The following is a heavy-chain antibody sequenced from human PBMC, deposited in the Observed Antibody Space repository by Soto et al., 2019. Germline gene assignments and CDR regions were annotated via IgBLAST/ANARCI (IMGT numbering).Heavy chain of an antibody. CDR3: AGDKLRGSRTGPPAPGQANDY. Sequence: QVQLVQSGAEVKKPGSSVKVSCKASGGTFSSYAISWVRQAPGQGLEWMGGIIPIFGTANYAQKFQGRVTISGQESTSPGHMEVSSLRSEDTAVYYCAGDKLRGSRTGPPAPGQANDYWGQGTLVTGSS. CDR1: GGTFSSYA. J-gene: IGHJ4*02. CDR2: IIPIFGTA. D-gene: IGHD2-15*01. V-gene: IGHV1-69*01.